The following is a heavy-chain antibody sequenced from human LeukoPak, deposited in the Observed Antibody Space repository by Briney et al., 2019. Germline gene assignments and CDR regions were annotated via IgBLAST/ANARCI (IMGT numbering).Heavy chain of an antibody. Sequence: SETLSLTCTVSGGSISSYYWSWIRQPPGKGLEWIGYIYYSGSTNYNPSLKSRVTMSVDTSKNQFSLKLSSVTAADAAVYYCARLVYGSGSSYFDYWGQGALVTVSS. V-gene: IGHV4-59*08. CDR2: IYYSGST. D-gene: IGHD3-10*01. J-gene: IGHJ4*02. CDR3: ARLVYGSGSSYFDY. CDR1: GGSISSYY.